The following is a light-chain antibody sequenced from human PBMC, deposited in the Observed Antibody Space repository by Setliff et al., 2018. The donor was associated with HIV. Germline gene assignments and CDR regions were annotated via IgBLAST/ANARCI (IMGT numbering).Light chain of an antibody. CDR1: SSNIGSNT. CDR2: TNN. CDR3: ASYTGTSTPYV. Sequence: QSALTQPPSASGTPGQRVTISCSGSSSNIGSNTVNWYQQLPGTAPKLLIYTNNQRPSGVPDRFSGSKSGTSASLAISGLQSEDEADYYCASYTGTSTPYVFGSGTKVTVL. J-gene: IGLJ1*01. V-gene: IGLV1-44*01.